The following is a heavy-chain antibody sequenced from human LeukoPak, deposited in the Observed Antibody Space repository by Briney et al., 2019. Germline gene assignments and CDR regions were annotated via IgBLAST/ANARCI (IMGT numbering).Heavy chain of an antibody. CDR3: AIRVSGRAFDI. Sequence: SETLSLTCAVYGGSFSGYYWSWIRQPAGKGLEWIGRIYTSGSTNYNPSLKSQVTISVDTSKNQFSLKLSSVTAADTAVYYCAIRVSGRAFDIWGQGTMVTVSS. V-gene: IGHV4-59*10. J-gene: IGHJ3*02. D-gene: IGHD3-16*01. CDR2: IYTSGST. CDR1: GGSFSGYY.